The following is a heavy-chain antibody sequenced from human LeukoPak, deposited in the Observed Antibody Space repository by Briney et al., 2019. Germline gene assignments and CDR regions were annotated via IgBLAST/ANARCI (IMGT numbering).Heavy chain of an antibody. Sequence: KPGGSLRLSCAASGFTFSDYYMTWIRQAPGKGLEWVSSISNSGSITYHADSVEGRFTISRDDAKNSLYVQMNSLRDEDTAVYYCARVGYSGWNLEYWGQGTLVTVSS. J-gene: IGHJ4*02. CDR3: ARVGYSGWNLEY. D-gene: IGHD5-12*01. CDR2: ISNSGSIT. V-gene: IGHV3-11*04. CDR1: GFTFSDYY.